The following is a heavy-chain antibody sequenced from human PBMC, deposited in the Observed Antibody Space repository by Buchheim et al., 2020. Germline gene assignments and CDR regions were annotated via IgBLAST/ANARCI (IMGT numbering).Heavy chain of an antibody. D-gene: IGHD3-22*01. J-gene: IGHJ5*02. CDR2: IWYDGSTK. V-gene: IGHV3-33*01. CDR3: AREGYYYDSSDPVWFDL. CDR1: GFTFSSYG. Sequence: QVQLVESGGGVVQPGRSLRLSCAASGFTFSSYGMHWVRQAPGKGLEWVAVIWYDGSTKYYADSVKGRFTISRDNSKNTLYLQMNSMRAEDTAVYYCAREGYYYDSSDPVWFDLWGQGTL.